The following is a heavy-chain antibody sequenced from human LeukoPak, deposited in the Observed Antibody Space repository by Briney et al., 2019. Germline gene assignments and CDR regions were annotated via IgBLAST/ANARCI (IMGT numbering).Heavy chain of an antibody. CDR1: GYTFTNYW. V-gene: IGHV5-51*01. D-gene: IGHD4/OR15-4a*01. CDR3: ARGLNNAFDF. CDR2: IYPGDSDT. Sequence: GESLKISCQGSGYTFTNYWIGWVRQMPGKGLEGMGNIYPGDSDTRYSPSFQGQVAISADKSINTASLQWSSLKASDTAMYYCARGLNNAFDFWGQGTMVTVSS. J-gene: IGHJ3*01.